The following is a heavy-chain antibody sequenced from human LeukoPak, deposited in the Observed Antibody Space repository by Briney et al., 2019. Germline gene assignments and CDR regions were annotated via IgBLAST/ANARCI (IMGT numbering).Heavy chain of an antibody. D-gene: IGHD2-21*01. CDR1: GGSISSDY. Sequence: SETLSLTCTVSGGSISSDYWSWIRQPPGKGLEWIGYTYYSGSTNYNPFLKSRVTMSVDKSKNQFSLKLSYVTAADTAVYYCARGPYSFDFWGQGTLVSVSS. J-gene: IGHJ4*02. V-gene: IGHV4-59*08. CDR2: TYYSGST. CDR3: ARGPYSFDF.